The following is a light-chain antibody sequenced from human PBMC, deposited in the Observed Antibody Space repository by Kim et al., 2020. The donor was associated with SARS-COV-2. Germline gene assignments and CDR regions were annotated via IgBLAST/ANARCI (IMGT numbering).Light chain of an antibody. CDR1: NVGSKN. CDR3: QVWDSSTYV. J-gene: IGLJ1*01. Sequence: SVALGQTARITCGGNNVGSKNVRWYQQKPGQAPVLVIYRDSNRPSGIPERFSGSNSGNTATLTISRAQARDEADYYCQVWDSSTYVFGTGTKVTVL. V-gene: IGLV3-9*01. CDR2: RDS.